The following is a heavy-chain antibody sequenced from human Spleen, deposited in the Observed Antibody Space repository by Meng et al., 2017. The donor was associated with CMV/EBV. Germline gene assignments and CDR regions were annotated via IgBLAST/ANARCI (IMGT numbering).Heavy chain of an antibody. CDR1: GFTFSSYA. J-gene: IGHJ4*02. Sequence: GESLKISCAASGFTFSSYAMNWIRQAPGKGLEWVSGISGWGEITAYADSVKGRFTISRDRSKSTLYLQMDSLRVEDTAVYYCAKIKIAPIEGNYFDYWGQGTLVTVSS. CDR3: AKIKIAPIEGNYFDY. D-gene: IGHD6-13*01. V-gene: IGHV3-23*01. CDR2: ISGWGEIT.